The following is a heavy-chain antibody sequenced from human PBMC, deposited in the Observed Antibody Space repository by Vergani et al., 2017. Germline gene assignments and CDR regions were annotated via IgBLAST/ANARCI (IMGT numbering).Heavy chain of an antibody. Sequence: EGHLVQSGAEVKKPGESLKFSCKGSGYSFSEYWIAWVRQMPGKGLEWMGIIYPGDSDTRYSPSFQGQVTISVDKSISTAYLQWSSLKASDTAIYYCARRGTQREYFTLWGRGTLVTVSS. J-gene: IGHJ2*01. D-gene: IGHD5-18*01. V-gene: IGHV5-51*01. CDR3: ARRGTQREYFTL. CDR2: IYPGDSDT. CDR1: GYSFSEYW.